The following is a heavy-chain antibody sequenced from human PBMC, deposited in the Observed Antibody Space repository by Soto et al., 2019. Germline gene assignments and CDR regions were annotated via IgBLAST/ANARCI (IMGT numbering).Heavy chain of an antibody. Sequence: QVQLQESGPGLVKPSETLPLTCSVSGGSVSSGSYYWTWIRQPPGKGLEWIGYIHDSGSTNYNPSLKSRVTISVDTSKNQFSLKLTSVTAADTAMYYCAKSGDCGGGYCYGGVDYWGQGILVTVSS. D-gene: IGHD2-15*01. CDR2: IHDSGST. J-gene: IGHJ4*02. V-gene: IGHV4-61*01. CDR1: GGSVSSGSYY. CDR3: AKSGDCGGGYCYGGVDY.